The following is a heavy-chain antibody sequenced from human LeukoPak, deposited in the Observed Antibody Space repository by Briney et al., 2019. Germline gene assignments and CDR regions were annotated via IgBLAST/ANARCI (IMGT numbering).Heavy chain of an antibody. CDR3: ARLGGYYDPPGY. CDR2: IHHSGST. D-gene: IGHD1-26*01. Sequence: SDTLSLTCTVSGGSISSSTYYWAWIRQPPGRGLEWIATIHHSGSTYYKPSLRSGVTISVDTLRNQFSLKLSSVTVADTAVYYCARLGGYYDPPGYWGQGTLVTVSS. CDR1: GGSISSSTYY. J-gene: IGHJ4*02. V-gene: IGHV4-39*01.